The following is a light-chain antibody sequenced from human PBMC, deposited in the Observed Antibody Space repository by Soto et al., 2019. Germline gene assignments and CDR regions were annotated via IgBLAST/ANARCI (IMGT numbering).Light chain of an antibody. CDR2: DVN. CDR3: SSFTVMNTQV. J-gene: IGLJ2*01. Sequence: QSALTQPASVSEFPGQSVTISCIGTSSDVGAYNYVSWYQQHPGKAPKLIILDVNHRPSGISNRFSGSKSGNTASLTVSGLQADDEADYYCSSFTVMNTQVFRGGTKLTVL. CDR1: SSDVGAYNY. V-gene: IGLV2-14*03.